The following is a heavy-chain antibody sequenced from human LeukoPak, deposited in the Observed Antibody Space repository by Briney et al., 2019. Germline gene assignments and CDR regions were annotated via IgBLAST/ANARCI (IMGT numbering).Heavy chain of an antibody. Sequence: PGGSLRLSCAASGFTVSSSYMSWVRQAPGKGLEWVSVIYSGGSTYYADSVKGRFTISRDNSKNTLYLQTNSLRAEDTAVYYCARASGDPDYFDYWGQGTLVTVSS. CDR1: GFTVSSSY. V-gene: IGHV3-53*01. D-gene: IGHD3-10*01. CDR2: IYSGGST. CDR3: ARASGDPDYFDY. J-gene: IGHJ4*02.